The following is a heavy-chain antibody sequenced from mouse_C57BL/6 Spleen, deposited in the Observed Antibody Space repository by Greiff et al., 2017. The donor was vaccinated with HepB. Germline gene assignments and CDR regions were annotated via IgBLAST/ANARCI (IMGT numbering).Heavy chain of an antibody. CDR2: IYPGSGST. D-gene: IGHD1-1*01. CDR1: GYTFTSYW. J-gene: IGHJ3*01. V-gene: IGHV1-55*01. Sequence: VQLQQPGAELVKPGASVKMSCKASGYTFTSYWITWVKQRPGQGLEWIGDIYPGSGSTNYNEKFKSKATLTVDTSSSTAYMQLSSLTSEDSAVYYCARNYYGSSYEGFAYWGQGTLVTVSA. CDR3: ARNYYGSSYEGFAY.